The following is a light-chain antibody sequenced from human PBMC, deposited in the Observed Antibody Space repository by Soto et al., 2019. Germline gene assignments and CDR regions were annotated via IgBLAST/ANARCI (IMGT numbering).Light chain of an antibody. Sequence: EIVMTQSPATLSVSPGERATLSCRASQSVSSNLAWYQQKPGQAPRLLIHDASSRATGISDRFTGSGSGTDFTLTITTLEPEDFATYYCQQSYSTPWTFGQGTKVDIK. V-gene: IGKV3D-20*02. J-gene: IGKJ1*01. CDR3: QQSYSTPWT. CDR2: DAS. CDR1: QSVSSN.